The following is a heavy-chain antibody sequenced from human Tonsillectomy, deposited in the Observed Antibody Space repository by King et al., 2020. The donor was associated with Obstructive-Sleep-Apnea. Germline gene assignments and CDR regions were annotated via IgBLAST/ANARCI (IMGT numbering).Heavy chain of an antibody. CDR3: ATFSVNDEEGSFDP. Sequence: HAQLVQSGAEVKKPGASVKVSCKVSGYSLSELSMHWVRQAPGKGLEWMGGFDPEEGKTIHAQKFQGRVIMTEDTSTDTAYMELISLRSEDTAVYYCATFSVNDEEGSFDPWGQGTLVIVSS. CDR2: FDPEEGKT. D-gene: IGHD5/OR15-5a*01. J-gene: IGHJ5*02. CDR1: GYSLSELS. V-gene: IGHV1-24*01.